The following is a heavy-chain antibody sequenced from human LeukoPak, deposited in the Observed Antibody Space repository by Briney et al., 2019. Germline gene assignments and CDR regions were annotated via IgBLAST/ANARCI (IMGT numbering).Heavy chain of an antibody. D-gene: IGHD2-2*01. CDR1: GHTFTSYD. J-gene: IGHJ6*02. CDR3: ARGYVVVPAAANSYYYYYGMDV. Sequence: ASVKVSCKASGHTFTSYDINWVRQATGQGLEWMGWMNPNSGNTGYAQKFQGRVTMTRNTSISTAYMELSSLRSEDTAVYYCARGYVVVPAAANSYYYYYGMDVWGQGTTVTVSS. V-gene: IGHV1-8*01. CDR2: MNPNSGNT.